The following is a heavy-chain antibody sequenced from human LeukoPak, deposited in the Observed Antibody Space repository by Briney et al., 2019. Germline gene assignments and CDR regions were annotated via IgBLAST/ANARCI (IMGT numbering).Heavy chain of an antibody. CDR3: TRDTFGARDY. V-gene: IGHV3-74*01. J-gene: IGHJ4*02. Sequence: GGSLRLSCAASGYTFSTYWMHWIRQGPGKGLVWVSRINEDGCSTSYADSVRGRFTISRDNAKNTLYLQMNSLRAEDTAVYYCTRDTFGARDYWGQGTLVTVSS. D-gene: IGHD3-10*01. CDR2: INEDGCST. CDR1: GYTFSTYW.